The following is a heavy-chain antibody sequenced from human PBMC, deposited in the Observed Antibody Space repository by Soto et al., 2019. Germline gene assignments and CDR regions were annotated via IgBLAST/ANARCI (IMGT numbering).Heavy chain of an antibody. V-gene: IGHV4-38-2*01. D-gene: IGHD3-3*01. CDR2: IYHSGST. J-gene: IGHJ3*02. Sequence: PSYTLSLTCSVSGYSISSGYYWGWIRQPPGKGLEWIGSIYHSGSTYYNPSLKSRVTISVDTSKNQFSLKLSSVTAADTAVYYCAGSILRFLEWSSDAFDIWGQGTMVTVSS. CDR1: GYSISSGYY. CDR3: AGSILRFLEWSSDAFDI.